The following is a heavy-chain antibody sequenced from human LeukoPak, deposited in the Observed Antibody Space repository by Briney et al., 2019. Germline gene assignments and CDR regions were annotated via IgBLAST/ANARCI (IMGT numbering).Heavy chain of an antibody. D-gene: IGHD6-13*01. V-gene: IGHV3-23*01. CDR3: AKDFSGAAAGTKDAFDI. CDR1: GFTFSSYA. J-gene: IGHJ3*02. Sequence: GGSLRLSRAASGFTFSSYAMSWVRQAPGKGLEWVSAISGGGGSTYYADSVKGRFTISRDNSKNTLYLQMNSLRAEDTAVYYCAKDFSGAAAGTKDAFDIWGQGTMVTVSS. CDR2: ISGGGGST.